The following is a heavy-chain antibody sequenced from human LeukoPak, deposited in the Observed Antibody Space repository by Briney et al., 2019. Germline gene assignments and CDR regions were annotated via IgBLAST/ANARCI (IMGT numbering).Heavy chain of an antibody. D-gene: IGHD3-22*01. CDR1: GDSVSSNSAA. CDR2: TYYRSKWYN. J-gene: IGHJ4*02. Sequence: SQTLSLTCAISGDSVSSNSAAWSWIRQSPSRGLEWLGRTYYRSKWYNDYAVAVESRTTIKTDTSKNQFSLQLSSVTPEDTAVYYCARGVVTLDYWGQGTLVTVSS. CDR3: ARGVVTLDY. V-gene: IGHV6-1*01.